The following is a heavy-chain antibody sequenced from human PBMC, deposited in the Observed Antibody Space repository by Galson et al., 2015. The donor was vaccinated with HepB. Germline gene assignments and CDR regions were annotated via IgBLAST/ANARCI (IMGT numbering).Heavy chain of an antibody. J-gene: IGHJ4*02. CDR3: TTEVLPADC. Sequence: SLRLSCAASGFTFSSYAMHWVRQAPGKGLEWVAVISYDGSNKYYADSVKGRFTISRDNSKNTLYLQMNSLKTEDTAVYYCTTEVLPADCWGQGTLVTVSS. CDR2: ISYDGSNK. CDR1: GFTFSSYA. D-gene: IGHD3-9*01. V-gene: IGHV3-30*04.